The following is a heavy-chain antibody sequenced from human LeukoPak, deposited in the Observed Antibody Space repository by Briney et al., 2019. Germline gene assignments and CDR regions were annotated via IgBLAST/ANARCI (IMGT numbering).Heavy chain of an antibody. J-gene: IGHJ4*02. Sequence: GASVRVSCKASGYTLTGYYMHWVRQAPGQGLEWMGWINPNSGGTNYAQKFQGRVTMTWDTSISTAYMELSRLTSDDTAVYYCARDPPSSIAGRPIFDYWGQGTLVTVSS. D-gene: IGHD6-6*01. V-gene: IGHV1-2*02. CDR1: GYTLTGYY. CDR3: ARDPPSSIAGRPIFDY. CDR2: INPNSGGT.